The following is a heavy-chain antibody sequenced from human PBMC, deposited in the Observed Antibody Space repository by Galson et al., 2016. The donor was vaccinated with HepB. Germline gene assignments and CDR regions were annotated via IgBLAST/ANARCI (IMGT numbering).Heavy chain of an antibody. D-gene: IGHD2-2*02. J-gene: IGHJ6*02. CDR2: ISDSEST. CDR1: GGSVSSASHY. Sequence: ETLSLTCTVSGGSVSSASHYWSWVRQPTGKGLEWLGSISDSESTNYNPSLKGRVTISLDRSKNQFSLRLNSVIAADTAVYYCAKDEGFYNGMDFWGQGTTVTVSS. V-gene: IGHV4-61*01. CDR3: AKDEGFYNGMDF.